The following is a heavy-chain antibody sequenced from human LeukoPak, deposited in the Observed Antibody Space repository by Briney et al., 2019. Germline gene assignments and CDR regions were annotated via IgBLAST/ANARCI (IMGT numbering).Heavy chain of an antibody. V-gene: IGHV4-38-2*01. CDR2: SYHSGST. CDR1: GYSISSGYY. J-gene: IGHJ3*02. Sequence: SETLSLTCAVSGYSISSGYYWGWIRQPPGKGLEWIGSSYHSGSTYYNPSLKSRVTISVDTSNNQFSLKLSSVTAADTAVHYCAYGGVVSTDAFDIWGQGTMVTVSS. CDR3: AYGGVVSTDAFDI. D-gene: IGHD2-21*01.